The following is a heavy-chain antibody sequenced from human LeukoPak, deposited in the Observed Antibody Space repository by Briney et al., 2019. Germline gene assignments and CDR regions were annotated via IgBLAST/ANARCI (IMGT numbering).Heavy chain of an antibody. CDR2: IHPGGST. J-gene: IGHJ5*02. CDR3: ARAPDRIRFDP. Sequence: SETLSLTCAVYGGSLRADFWSWIRQPPGKGLEWIGDIHPGGSTKYNPSLESRVTISVGTSKNQFSLRLTSVTAADTAVYYCARAPDRIRFDPWGQGALVTVSS. CDR1: GGSLRADF. V-gene: IGHV4-34*01. D-gene: IGHD1-14*01.